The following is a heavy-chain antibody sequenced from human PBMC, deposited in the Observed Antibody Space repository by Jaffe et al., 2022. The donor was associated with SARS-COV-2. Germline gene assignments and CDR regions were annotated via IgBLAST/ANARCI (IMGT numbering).Heavy chain of an antibody. V-gene: IGHV3-21*01. CDR3: ARETLGSCSSASCYNDY. CDR1: GFTFSSYS. CDR2: ISRDSVYI. J-gene: IGHJ4*02. Sequence: EVQLVESGGGLVKPGGSLRLSCAASGFTFSSYSMNWVRQAPGKGLEWVSSISRDSVYIFYADSVKGRFTLSRDNARNSLYLQMDSLRAEDTAVYYCARETLGSCSSASCYNDYWGQGSLVTVSS. D-gene: IGHD2-2*02.